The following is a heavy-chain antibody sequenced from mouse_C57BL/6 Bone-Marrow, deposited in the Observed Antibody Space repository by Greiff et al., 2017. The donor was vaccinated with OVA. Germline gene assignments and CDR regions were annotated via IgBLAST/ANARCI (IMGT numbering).Heavy chain of an antibody. CDR1: GFTFSDYG. Sequence: EVQRVESGGGLVKPGGSLKLSCAASGFTFSDYGMHWVRQAPEKGLEWVAYISSGSSTIYYADTVKGRFTISRDNAKNTLFLQMTSLRSEDTAMYYCARRTIYYGTSYAMDYWGQGTSVTVSS. J-gene: IGHJ4*01. CDR3: ARRTIYYGTSYAMDY. D-gene: IGHD2-1*01. CDR2: ISSGSSTI. V-gene: IGHV5-17*01.